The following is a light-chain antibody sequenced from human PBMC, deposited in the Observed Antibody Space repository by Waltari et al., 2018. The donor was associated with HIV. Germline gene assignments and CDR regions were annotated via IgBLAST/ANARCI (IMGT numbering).Light chain of an antibody. V-gene: IGKV3-15*01. J-gene: IGKJ1*01. CDR1: QSVSSN. Sequence: EIVMTQSPATLSVFPGERATLSCRASQSVSSNLAWYQHKPGQAPRLFIYGASTRATGIPARFSGSGSGTDFTLTISSLQSEDFAVYYCQQYSNWPRTFGQGTKVEIK. CDR2: GAS. CDR3: QQYSNWPRT.